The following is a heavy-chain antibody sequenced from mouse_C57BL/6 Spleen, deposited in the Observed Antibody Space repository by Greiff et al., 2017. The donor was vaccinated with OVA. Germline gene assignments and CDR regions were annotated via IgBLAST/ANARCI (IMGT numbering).Heavy chain of an antibody. J-gene: IGHJ1*03. D-gene: IGHD2-4*01. CDR1: GYTFTDYY. CDR3: ARSYYDYEYFDV. CDR2: INPNNGGT. Sequence: VQLKQSGPELVKPGASVKISCKASGYTFTDYYMNWVKQSHGKSLEWIGDINPNNGGTSYNQKFKGKATLTVDKSSSTAYMELRSLTSEDSAVYYCARSYYDYEYFDVWGTGTTVTVSS. V-gene: IGHV1-26*01.